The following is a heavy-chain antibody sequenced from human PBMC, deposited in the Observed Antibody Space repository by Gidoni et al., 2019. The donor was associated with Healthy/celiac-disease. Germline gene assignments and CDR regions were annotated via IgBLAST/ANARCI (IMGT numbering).Heavy chain of an antibody. J-gene: IGHJ3*02. Sequence: QVQLQESGPGLVKPSETLSLTCPVSGGSISIYYWSWIRQPAGKGLEWIGRIYTSGSTNYNPALKSRVTMSVDTSKNQFSLKLSSVTAADTAVYYCARVFGRRHGSYNAFDIWGQGTMVTVSS. D-gene: IGHD1-26*01. CDR3: ARVFGRRHGSYNAFDI. CDR2: IYTSGST. V-gene: IGHV4-4*07. CDR1: GGSISIYY.